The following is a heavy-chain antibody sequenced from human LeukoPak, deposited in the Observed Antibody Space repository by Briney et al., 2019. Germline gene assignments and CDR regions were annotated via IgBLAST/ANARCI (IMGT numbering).Heavy chain of an antibody. CDR1: GFTFSSYE. D-gene: IGHD7-27*01. CDR2: ISSSGSTI. J-gene: IGHJ4*02. CDR3: ARGNWAEDGYFDY. V-gene: IGHV3-48*03. Sequence: GGSLRLSCAASGFTFSSYEMNWVRQAPGKGLEWVSYISSSGSTIYYADSVEGRFTISRDNAKNSLYLQMDSLRADDTAVYYCARGNWAEDGYFDYWGQGTLVTVSS.